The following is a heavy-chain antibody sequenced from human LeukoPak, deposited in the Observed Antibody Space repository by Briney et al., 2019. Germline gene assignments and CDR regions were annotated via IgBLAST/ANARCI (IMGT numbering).Heavy chain of an antibody. J-gene: IGHJ6*03. V-gene: IGHV4-30-4*08. CDR2: IYYSGST. CDR1: GGSISSGDYY. CDR3: ARDIAVAGTRYYYYYMDV. Sequence: KASQTLSLTCTVSGGSISSGDYYWSWIRQPPGKGLEWIGYIYYSGSTYYNPSLKSRVTISVDTSKNQFSPKLSSVTAADTAVYYCARDIAVAGTRYYYYYMDVWGKGTTVTVSS. D-gene: IGHD6-19*01.